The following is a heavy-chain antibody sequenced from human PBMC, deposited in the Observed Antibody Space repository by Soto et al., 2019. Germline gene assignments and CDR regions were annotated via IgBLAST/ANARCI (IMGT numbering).Heavy chain of an antibody. J-gene: IGHJ6*02. Sequence: ASVKVSCKASGGTFSSYAISWVRQAPGQGLEWMGGIIPIFGTANYEQKFKGRVTITADESTSTAYMELSSLRSEDTAVYSCARRNVDTAMVLYYYGIDVWGQGTTVTVSS. CDR1: GGTFSSYA. CDR3: ARRNVDTAMVLYYYGIDV. D-gene: IGHD5-18*01. CDR2: IIPIFGTA. V-gene: IGHV1-69*13.